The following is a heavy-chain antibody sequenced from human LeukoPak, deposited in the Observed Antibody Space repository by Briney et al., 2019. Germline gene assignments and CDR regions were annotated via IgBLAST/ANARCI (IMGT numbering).Heavy chain of an antibody. V-gene: IGHV4-59*01. J-gene: IGHJ4*02. CDR1: GGSISSYY. Sequence: SETLSLTCTVSGGSISSYYWSWIRQPPGKGLEWIGYIYYSGSTNYNPSLKSRVTISVDTSKNQFSLKLSSVTAADTAVYYCARVQLWETYHFDYWGQGTLVTVSS. D-gene: IGHD5-18*01. CDR2: IYYSGST. CDR3: ARVQLWETYHFDY.